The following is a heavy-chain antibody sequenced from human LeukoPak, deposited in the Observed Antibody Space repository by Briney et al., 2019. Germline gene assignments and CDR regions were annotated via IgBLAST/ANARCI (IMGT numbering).Heavy chain of an antibody. D-gene: IGHD3-22*01. CDR2: IRNKPNGGTT. J-gene: IGHJ4*02. CDR1: GFTFSDYY. V-gene: IGHV3-71*03. Sequence: PGGSLRLSCAASGFTFSDYYMSWVRQAPGKGLEWVGFIRNKPNGGTTESTTSVKGRFTISRDDSKSITYLQMSRLRAEGTAVYYCAREATYYYDSAPSGIDSWGPGTLVTVSS. CDR3: AREATYYYDSAPSGIDS.